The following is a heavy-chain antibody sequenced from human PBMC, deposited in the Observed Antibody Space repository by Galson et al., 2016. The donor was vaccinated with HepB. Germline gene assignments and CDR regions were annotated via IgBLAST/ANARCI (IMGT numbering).Heavy chain of an antibody. D-gene: IGHD1-26*01. CDR2: IWYDGSYT. CDR1: GFTFSSHG. CDR3: AREGPQYAEVGYSGNYIPLDY. Sequence: SLRLSCAASGFTFSSHGMHWFRQAPGKGLEWVAVIWYDGSYTHYADSVKGRFSISRDNSENSLFLQMSILRVEDTVVYYCAREGPQYAEVGYSGNYIPLDYWGQGTLVTVSS. J-gene: IGHJ4*02. V-gene: IGHV3-33*01.